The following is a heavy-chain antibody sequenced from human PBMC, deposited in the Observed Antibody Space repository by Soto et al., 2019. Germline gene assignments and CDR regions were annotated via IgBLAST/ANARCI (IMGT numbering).Heavy chain of an antibody. V-gene: IGHV1-46*01. J-gene: IGHJ5*02. D-gene: IGHD2-2*01. Sequence: VKVSCKASGYTFTSYYMHWVRQAPGQGLEWMGIINPSGSSTTYAQKFQGRVTMTRGTSTSTVYMELSSLTSDDTAVYYCARRGCSSTSCLYSWFDPWGQGTLVTVSS. CDR2: INPSGSST. CDR3: ARRGCSSTSCLYSWFDP. CDR1: GYTFTSYY.